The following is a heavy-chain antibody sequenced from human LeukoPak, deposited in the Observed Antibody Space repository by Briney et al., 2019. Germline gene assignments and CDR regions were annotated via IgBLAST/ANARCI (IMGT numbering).Heavy chain of an antibody. CDR2: ISAGNGNT. Sequence: ASVKVSCKASGYTFTSYAIHLVRQAPGQRLELMGWISAGNGNTKYSQNFQGRVTFISNTSATTAFMELSSLRSEDAAVYYCARDSGSGSNDDWGQGTLVTVSS. CDR3: ARDSGSGSNDD. V-gene: IGHV1-3*01. D-gene: IGHD1-26*01. CDR1: GYTFTSYA. J-gene: IGHJ4*02.